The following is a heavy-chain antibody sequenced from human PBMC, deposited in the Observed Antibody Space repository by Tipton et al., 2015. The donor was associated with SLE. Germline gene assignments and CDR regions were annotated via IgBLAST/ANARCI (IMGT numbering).Heavy chain of an antibody. J-gene: IGHJ4*02. CDR1: GYTFTSYY. CDR2: INPSGGST. Sequence: QSGPEVKKPRASVKVSCKASGYTFTSYYMHWERQAPGQGLEWMGIINPSGGSTSYAQKLQGRVTMTTDTSTNTAYMELRSLRSDDAAVYYCARSHSGYDSYYFDYWGQGTLVTVSS. D-gene: IGHD5-12*01. CDR3: ARSHSGYDSYYFDY. V-gene: IGHV1-46*01.